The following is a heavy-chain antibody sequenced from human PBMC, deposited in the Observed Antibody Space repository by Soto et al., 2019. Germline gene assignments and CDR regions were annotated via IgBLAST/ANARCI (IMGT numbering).Heavy chain of an antibody. V-gene: IGHV4-38-2*01. CDR1: GCSISSGYY. J-gene: IGHJ6*02. Sequence: PSETLSLTCAVSGCSISSGYYWGWIRQSPGKGLEWIGSIYHSGSTYYNPSLKSRVTISVDASKNQFSLKLSSVTAADTAVYYCARVDYDFWGGMDVCGQGTRVTVSS. CDR2: IYHSGST. CDR3: ARVDYDFWGGMDV. D-gene: IGHD3-3*01.